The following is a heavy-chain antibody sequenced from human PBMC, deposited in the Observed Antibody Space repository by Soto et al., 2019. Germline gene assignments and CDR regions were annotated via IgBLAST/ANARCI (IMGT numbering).Heavy chain of an antibody. D-gene: IGHD1-26*01. CDR3: AKVSLGATTITDYYYYGLDV. CDR1: EFTFSNYA. V-gene: IGHV3-23*01. J-gene: IGHJ6*02. Sequence: GGSLRLSCAASEFTFSNYAMNWVRQAPGKGLEWVSGISGGGGSTYYADSVKGRVTISRDNSKNTLYLQMNSLRAEDTAVYYCAKVSLGATTITDYYYYGLDVWGQGTTV. CDR2: ISGGGGST.